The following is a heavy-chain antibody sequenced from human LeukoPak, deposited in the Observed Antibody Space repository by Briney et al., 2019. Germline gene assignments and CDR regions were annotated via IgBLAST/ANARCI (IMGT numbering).Heavy chain of an antibody. D-gene: IGHD6-19*01. J-gene: IGHJ4*02. CDR1: GYTFTSYD. Sequence: ASVKVSCKASGYTFTSYDMHWVRQAPGQGLECMGIINPSGGSTSYAQKFQGRVTMTRDMSTSTVYMELSSLRSEDTAVYYCARGSRWRLAVAGGLDYWGQGTLVTVSS. CDR3: ARGSRWRLAVAGGLDY. V-gene: IGHV1-46*01. CDR2: INPSGGST.